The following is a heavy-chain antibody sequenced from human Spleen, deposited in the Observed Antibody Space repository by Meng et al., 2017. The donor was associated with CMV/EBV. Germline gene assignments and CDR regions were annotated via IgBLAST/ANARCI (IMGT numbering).Heavy chain of an antibody. Sequence: WSWSRQPPGKGLEWIGEINQGRSTNYNPSLKSRATISVDTSKNQFSLKLSSVTAADTAVYYCARVPSLGYCSSTSCPRGTYFDYWGQGTLVTVSS. CDR2: INQGRST. J-gene: IGHJ4*02. D-gene: IGHD2-2*01. CDR3: ARVPSLGYCSSTSCPRGTYFDY. V-gene: IGHV4-34*01.